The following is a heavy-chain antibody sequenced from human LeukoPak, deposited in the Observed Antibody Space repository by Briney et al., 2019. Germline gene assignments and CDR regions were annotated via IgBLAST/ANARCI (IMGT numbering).Heavy chain of an antibody. V-gene: IGHV4-39*01. J-gene: IGHJ4*02. CDR2: IYYSGST. Sequence: SETLSLTCAVYGGSFSGYYWGWIRQPPGKGLEWIGSIYYSGSTYYNPSLKSRVTISVDTSKNQFSLKLSSVTAADTAVYYCARHVRYDYVWGSSRPDYFDYWGQGTLVTVSS. CDR3: ARHVRYDYVWGSSRPDYFDY. D-gene: IGHD3-16*01. CDR1: GGSFSGYY.